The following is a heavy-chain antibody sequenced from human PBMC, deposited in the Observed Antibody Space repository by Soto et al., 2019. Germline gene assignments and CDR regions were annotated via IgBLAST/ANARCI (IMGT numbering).Heavy chain of an antibody. V-gene: IGHV1-24*01. CDR3: AAQFLEWLFVDY. CDR2: FDPEDGET. Sequence: ASVKVSCKVSGYTLTELSMHWVRQAPGKGLEWMGGFDPEDGETIYAQKFQGRVTMTEDTSTDTAYMELSSLRSGDTAVYYCAAQFLEWLFVDYWSQGTLVTVS. CDR1: GYTLTELS. D-gene: IGHD3-3*01. J-gene: IGHJ4*02.